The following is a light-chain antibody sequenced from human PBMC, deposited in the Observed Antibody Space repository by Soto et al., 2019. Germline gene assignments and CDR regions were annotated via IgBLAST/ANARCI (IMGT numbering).Light chain of an antibody. CDR2: AAS. CDR1: QGIANY. CDR3: QKYTGAPFT. Sequence: DIQMTQSPSSLSASVGDRVTITCRASQGIANYLAWYQQKPGKVPKLLIYAASTLEPEVPFRFSGSGFGTDFTLSISSLQPEDFATISCQKYTGAPFTFAPGTKVDIK. V-gene: IGKV1-27*01. J-gene: IGKJ3*01.